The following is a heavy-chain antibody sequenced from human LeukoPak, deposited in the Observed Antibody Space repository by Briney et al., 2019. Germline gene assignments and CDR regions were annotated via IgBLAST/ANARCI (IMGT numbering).Heavy chain of an antibody. CDR1: GLTFSSYA. V-gene: IGHV3-23*01. CDR3: AKDSSAYYDSSGYYSDDAFDI. CDR2: IFGRGGRT. D-gene: IGHD3-22*01. J-gene: IGHJ3*02. Sequence: GGSLTLSCAASGLTFSSYAMSWVREAPGEGVEGDSAIFGRGGRTYYASSVKGRFTISRDNSKNTLYLQMHRLRAEDTAVYYCAKDSSAYYDSSGYYSDDAFDIWGKATMVTVSS.